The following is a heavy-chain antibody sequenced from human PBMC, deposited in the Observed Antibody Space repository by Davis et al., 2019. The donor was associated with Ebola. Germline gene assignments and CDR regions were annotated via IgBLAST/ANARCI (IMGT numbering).Heavy chain of an antibody. CDR3: AREIVLGGYYGSGSWISFDY. CDR2: INPSGGST. Sequence: ASVKVSCKASGYTFTSYYMHWVRQAPGQGLEWMGIINPSGGSTSYAQKFQGRVTMTRDTSTSTVYMELSSLRSEDTAVYYCAREIVLGGYYGSGSWISFDYWGQGTLVTVSS. D-gene: IGHD3-10*01. CDR1: GYTFTSYY. J-gene: IGHJ4*02. V-gene: IGHV1-46*01.